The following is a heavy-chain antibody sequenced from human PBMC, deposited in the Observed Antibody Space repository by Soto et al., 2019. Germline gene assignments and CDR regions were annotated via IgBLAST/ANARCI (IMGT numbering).Heavy chain of an antibody. CDR3: ARSYSSSWPTMGYYYYGMDV. D-gene: IGHD6-13*01. Sequence: SVKVSCKASGGTFSSYAISWVRQAPGQGLEWMGGIIPIFGTANYAQKFQGRVTITADKSTSTAYMELSSLRSEDTAVYYCARSYSSSWPTMGYYYYGMDVWDQGTTVTVSS. V-gene: IGHV1-69*06. CDR1: GGTFSSYA. CDR2: IIPIFGTA. J-gene: IGHJ6*02.